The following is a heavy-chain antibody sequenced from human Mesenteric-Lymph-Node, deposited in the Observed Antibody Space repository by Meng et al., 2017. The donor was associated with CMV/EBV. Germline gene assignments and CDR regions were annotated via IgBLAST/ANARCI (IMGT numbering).Heavy chain of an antibody. J-gene: IGHJ4*02. CDR1: GDATSNSTYY. D-gene: IGHD3-22*01. V-gene: IGHV4-39*01. CDR3: ARRGNYDSDYSEY. CDR2: VHHSGTT. Sequence: QLQLQQPGPGLGKPPESLSLSCICSGDATSNSTYYWTWIRQPPGKGLEWIGSVHHSGTTYYNPSLKGRLTISVDTSANLFSLRLTTVTAADTATYYCARRGNYDSDYSEYWGQGTLVTVSS.